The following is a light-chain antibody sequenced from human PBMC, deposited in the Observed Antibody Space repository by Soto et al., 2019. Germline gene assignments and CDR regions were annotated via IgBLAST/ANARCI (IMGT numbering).Light chain of an antibody. V-gene: IGKV2D-29*01. J-gene: IGKJ5*01. Sequence: DIVMTQTPLSLSVTPGQPASISCKSSQSLLHSDGKTYLYWYLQKPGQPPKLLIYEVSNRFSGGLDRLNVSVSGAEITLKISRVEAKDVTVHYCMKSTQLPITFGKATRLEI. CDR2: EVS. CDR1: QSLLHSDGKTY. CDR3: MKSTQLPIT.